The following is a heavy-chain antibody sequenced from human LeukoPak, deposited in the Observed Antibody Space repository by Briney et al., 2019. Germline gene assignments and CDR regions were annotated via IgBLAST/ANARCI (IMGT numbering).Heavy chain of an antibody. Sequence: SETLSLTCTDSGGSVSSGRYYWSWIRHPPGKGLEWLGYIYYSGSTNSNPSRKSRVTVSVNTSKNQFSLKLSSVTAADTAVYYCARWHYYGSGSYYTNWFDPWGQGTLVTVSS. V-gene: IGHV4-61*01. J-gene: IGHJ5*02. CDR1: GGSVSSGRYY. D-gene: IGHD3-10*01. CDR2: IYYSGST. CDR3: ARWHYYGSGSYYTNWFDP.